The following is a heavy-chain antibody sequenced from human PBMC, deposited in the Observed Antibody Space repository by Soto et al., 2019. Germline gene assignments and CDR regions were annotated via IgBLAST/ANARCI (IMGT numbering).Heavy chain of an antibody. D-gene: IGHD3-10*01. J-gene: IGHJ6*02. CDR2: ISWNSGSI. V-gene: IGHV3-9*01. Sequence: EVQLVETGGGLVQPGRSLRLSCEASGFTFDDYAMHWVRQAPGKGLEWVRGISWNSGSIGYADSVKGRFTISRDNAKNSLYLQMNSLRAEDTGLYYCAKDAITMVRGVISYYGMDVWGQGTTVTVSS. CDR3: AKDAITMVRGVISYYGMDV. CDR1: GFTFDDYA.